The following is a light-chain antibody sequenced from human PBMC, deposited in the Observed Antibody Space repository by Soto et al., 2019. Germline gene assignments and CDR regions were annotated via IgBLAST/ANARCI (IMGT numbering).Light chain of an antibody. CDR3: QQYAVSPLP. Sequence: EIVLTQSPDTLSLSPGERATLSCRTSEPIRNTYVAWYQQQPGQAPRLLIYGASSRAIGIPDRFSGSGSGTDFTLTISRLGPEDFALYYCQQYAVSPLPFGGGTKVDIK. CDR2: GAS. V-gene: IGKV3-20*01. J-gene: IGKJ4*01. CDR1: EPIRNTY.